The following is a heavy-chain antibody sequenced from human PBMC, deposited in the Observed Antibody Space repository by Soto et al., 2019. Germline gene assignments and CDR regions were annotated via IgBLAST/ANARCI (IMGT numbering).Heavy chain of an antibody. CDR3: ARSTTVTTLPVPDAFDI. V-gene: IGHV3-23*01. D-gene: IGHD4-17*01. Sequence: EVQLLESGGGLVQPGGSLRLSCAASGFTFSSYAMSWVRQAPGKWLEWVSAISGSGGSTYYADSVKGRFTISRDNSKNTLYLQMNSLRAEDTAVYYCARSTTVTTLPVPDAFDIWVQGRMVTVSS. CDR1: GFTFSSYA. J-gene: IGHJ3*02. CDR2: ISGSGGST.